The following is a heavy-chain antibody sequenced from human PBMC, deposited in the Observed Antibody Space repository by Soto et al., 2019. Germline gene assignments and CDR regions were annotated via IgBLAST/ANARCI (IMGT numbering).Heavy chain of an antibody. V-gene: IGHV1-69*13. Sequence: GXSLKVSCEASVGSFSSYASSWVRQAPGQGLEWMGGIIPIFGTANYAQKFQGRVTITADESTSTAYMELSSLRSEDTAVYYCARGGGYDLNAFDISGQGSMVTVSS. CDR3: ARGGGYDLNAFDI. CDR1: VGSFSSYA. D-gene: IGHD3-16*01. J-gene: IGHJ3*02. CDR2: IIPIFGTA.